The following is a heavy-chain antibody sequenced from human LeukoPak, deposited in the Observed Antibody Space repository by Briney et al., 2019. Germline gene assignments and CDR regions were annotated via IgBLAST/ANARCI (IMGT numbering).Heavy chain of an antibody. Sequence: PGGSLRLSCAASGFIFSSYWMRWVRQAPGKGPVWVSRIKSDGSSPSYADSVKGRFTISRDNAKNTVYLQMNSLRAEDTAVYYCAKDGHYSNFYFDYWGQGTLDTVSS. J-gene: IGHJ4*02. V-gene: IGHV3-74*01. D-gene: IGHD4-11*01. CDR3: AKDGHYSNFYFDY. CDR2: IKSDGSSP. CDR1: GFIFSSYW.